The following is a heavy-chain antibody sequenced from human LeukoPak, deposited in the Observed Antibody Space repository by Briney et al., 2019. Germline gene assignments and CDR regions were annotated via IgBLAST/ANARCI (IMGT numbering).Heavy chain of an antibody. D-gene: IGHD2-2*01. J-gene: IGHJ4*02. CDR1: GFTFRGYA. CDR3: AKDWAFCSTTSCYSYFNY. CDR2: ISGSGGST. Sequence: GGSLRLSCAASGFTFRGYAVSWVRQAPGEGLEWVSGISGSGGSTYYADSVKGRFTISRDNSKNTVYLQMTSLRAEDTAVYYCAKDWAFCSTTSCYSYFNYWGQGTLVTVSS. V-gene: IGHV3-23*01.